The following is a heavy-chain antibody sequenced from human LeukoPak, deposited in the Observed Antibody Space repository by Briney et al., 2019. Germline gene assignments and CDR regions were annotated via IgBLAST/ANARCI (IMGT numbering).Heavy chain of an antibody. CDR3: ARALSWTTESYYYMDV. V-gene: IGHV1-8*01. Sequence: ASVRVSCTASGYTFTNYDINWVRQAAGQGLEWMAWMNPNSGNTGYAQKFQGRVTMTNNTSITTAYMYLTSLTSEDTAVYYCARALSWTTESYYYMDVWGNGTTVTVSS. D-gene: IGHD3/OR15-3a*01. J-gene: IGHJ6*03. CDR2: MNPNSGNT. CDR1: GYTFTNYD.